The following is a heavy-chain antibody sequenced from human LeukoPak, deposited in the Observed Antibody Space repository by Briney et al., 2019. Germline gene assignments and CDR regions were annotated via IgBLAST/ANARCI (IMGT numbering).Heavy chain of an antibody. J-gene: IGHJ6*02. CDR2: IIPIFGIA. CDR3: ARDFVVVVPAADYYYYGMDV. Sequence: PAASVKVSCNASGGTISSYAISWLRQAPGQGLEWMGRIIPIFGIANYAQKFQGRVTITADKSTSTAYMELSSLRYEDTAVYYCARDFVVVVPAADYYYYGMDVWGQGTTVTVSS. D-gene: IGHD2-2*01. CDR1: GGTISSYA. V-gene: IGHV1-69*04.